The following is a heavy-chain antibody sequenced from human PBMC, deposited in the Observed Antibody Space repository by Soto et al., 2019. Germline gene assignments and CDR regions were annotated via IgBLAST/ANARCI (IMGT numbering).Heavy chain of an antibody. J-gene: IGHJ4*02. V-gene: IGHV4-30-4*01. CDR2: IYYSGST. D-gene: IGHD5-18*01. CDR3: ASGVPLGYSYGFFDY. CDR1: GGSISSGDYY. Sequence: SETLSLTCTVSGGSISSGDYYLSWIRQPPGKGLEWIGYIYYSGSTYYNPSLKSRVTISVDTSKNQFSLKLSSVTAADTAVYYCASGVPLGYSYGFFDYWGQGTLVTVSS.